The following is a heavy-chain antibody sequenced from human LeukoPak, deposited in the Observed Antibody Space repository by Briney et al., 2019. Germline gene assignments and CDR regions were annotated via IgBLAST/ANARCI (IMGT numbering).Heavy chain of an antibody. Sequence: GGSLRLSCAASGFTFSTYGMNWVRQAPGKGLEWVSVISGSGSRTYYADSVKGRFTMSRDNSKNTLYLQMNSLRAEDTAVYYCAKENTNIVLMVYANYWGQGTLVTVSS. J-gene: IGHJ4*02. CDR2: ISGSGSRT. V-gene: IGHV3-23*01. D-gene: IGHD2-8*01. CDR3: AKENTNIVLMVYANY. CDR1: GFTFSTYG.